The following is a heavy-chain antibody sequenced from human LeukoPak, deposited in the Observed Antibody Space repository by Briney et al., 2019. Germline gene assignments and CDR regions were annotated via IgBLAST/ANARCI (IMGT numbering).Heavy chain of an antibody. J-gene: IGHJ6*04. CDR3: SGLKFYDSTGYSPGYDKDF. CDR2: IYSNGIT. V-gene: IGHV4-4*07. D-gene: IGHD3-22*01. CDR1: GCSIISNY. Sequence: SETLSLSCTVSGCSIISNYWSWIRQSPGKGLEWIGSIYSNGITKYNPSLKSRVTMSFDAYRKQFPLRLTSVPTADTAADYCSGLKFYDSTGYSPGYDKDFWGKGTTVSVFS.